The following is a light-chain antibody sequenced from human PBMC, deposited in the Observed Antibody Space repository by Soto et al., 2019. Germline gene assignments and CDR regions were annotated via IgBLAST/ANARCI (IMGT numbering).Light chain of an antibody. CDR3: AVWDDSLSGPV. J-gene: IGLJ2*01. CDR2: TND. CDR1: RSNIGSNF. Sequence: QSVLTQPPSASGTPGQRVTISCSGSRSNIGSNFVYWYQHLLGTAPKLLIYTNDQRPSGVPDRFSGSKSGTSASLAISGLRSEDEADYYCAVWDDSLSGPVFGGGTKLTVL. V-gene: IGLV1-47*02.